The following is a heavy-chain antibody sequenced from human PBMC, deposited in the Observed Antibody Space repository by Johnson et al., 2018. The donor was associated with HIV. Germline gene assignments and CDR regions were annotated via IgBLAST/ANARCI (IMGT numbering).Heavy chain of an antibody. CDR1: GFTFNSYA. CDR2: ISYDGSNK. D-gene: IGHD4-23*01. CDR3: AKDRGDYGGNRDAFDI. J-gene: IGHJ3*02. Sequence: VQLVESGGGVVQPGRSPRLSCAASGFTFNSYALHWVRQAPGKGLEWVAIISYDGSNKYYADSVKGRFTISRDNSKNTLYLQMNSLRAEDTAVYYCAKDRGDYGGNRDAFDIWGQGTMVTVSS. V-gene: IGHV3-30*04.